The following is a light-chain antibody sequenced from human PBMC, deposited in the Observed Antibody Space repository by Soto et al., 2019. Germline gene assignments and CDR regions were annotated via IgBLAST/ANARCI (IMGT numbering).Light chain of an antibody. J-gene: IGLJ1*01. V-gene: IGLV2-14*03. CDR1: SSDVGGYNY. Sequence: QSALTQPASVSGSPGHSIAISCTGTSSDVGGYNYVSWYQQHPGKAPKLMIYDVSNRPSGVSNRFSGSKSGNTASLTISGLQAEDEADYYCCSYTTSSTYVFGTGTKVTVL. CDR3: CSYTTSSTYV. CDR2: DVS.